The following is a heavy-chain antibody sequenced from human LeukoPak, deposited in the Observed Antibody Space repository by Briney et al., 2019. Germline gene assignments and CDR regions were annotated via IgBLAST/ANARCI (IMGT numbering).Heavy chain of an antibody. J-gene: IGHJ3*02. CDR1: GVSISGSTYF. V-gene: IGHV4-39*01. Sequence: SETLSLTCTVSGVSISGSTYFWGWFRQPPGKGLEWFGSIFESGSTYYNPSLKSRVTIAVDTSRNQFSLRLTSVTPTDTAVYYCARTGFVGTTDHDAFDIWGQGTLVTVSS. CDR2: IFESGST. CDR3: ARTGFVGTTDHDAFDI. D-gene: IGHD1-26*01.